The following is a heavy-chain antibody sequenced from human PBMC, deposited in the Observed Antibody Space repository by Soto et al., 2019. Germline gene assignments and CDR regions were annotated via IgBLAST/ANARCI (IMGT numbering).Heavy chain of an antibody. CDR3: ARSVYGGNSGSWYFDL. D-gene: IGHD4-17*01. CDR1: GYTFTTYS. J-gene: IGHJ2*01. CDR2: ISGYNGNT. V-gene: IGHV1-18*01. Sequence: QVQLVQSGAEGKKPGASVNVSCEASGYTFTTYSMSWVRQAPGQGLEWMGWISGYNGNTNYAQKFRGRVTMTTDTSTKTVYMELRSLRSDDTAVYYCARSVYGGNSGSWYFDLWGCGTLVTVSS.